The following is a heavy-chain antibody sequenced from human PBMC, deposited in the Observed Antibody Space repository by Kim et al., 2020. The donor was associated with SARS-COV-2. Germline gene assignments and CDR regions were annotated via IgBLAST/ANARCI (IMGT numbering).Heavy chain of an antibody. CDR1: GFTFDNYG. V-gene: IGHV3-33*01. J-gene: IGHJ1*01. CDR2: IWYDGRNE. Sequence: GGSLRLSCAASGFTFDNYGMHWVRQAPGKGLEWVALIWYDGRNEKYVDSVKGRFTISRDNAKNTLYLQMNSLRDEDTAVYYCARDRDTYYYDSSGYNDWG. D-gene: IGHD3-22*01. CDR3: ARDRDTYYYDSSGYND.